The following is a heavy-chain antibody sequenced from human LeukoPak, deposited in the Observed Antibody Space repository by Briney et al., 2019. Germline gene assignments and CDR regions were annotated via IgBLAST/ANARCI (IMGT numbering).Heavy chain of an antibody. CDR3: ARDLASSDV. J-gene: IGHJ6*04. V-gene: IGHV3-7*03. CDR2: IKDDGNEQ. D-gene: IGHD3-16*01. Sequence: GGSLRLSCAASGFTFSSYWMTWVRQAPGKGLEWVAHIKDDGNEQYYVDSVRGRFTISRDNAKNSLYLQMNSLRAEDTALYYCARDLASSDVWGKGTTVTVSS. CDR1: GFTFSSYW.